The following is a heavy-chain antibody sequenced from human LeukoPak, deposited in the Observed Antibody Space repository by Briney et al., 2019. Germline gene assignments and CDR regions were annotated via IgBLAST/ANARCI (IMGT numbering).Heavy chain of an antibody. CDR3: ARVRSITIFGVAPYYYYGMDV. J-gene: IGHJ6*02. V-gene: IGHV4-39*01. D-gene: IGHD3-3*01. CDR1: GGSISSSSYY. Sequence: PSETLSLTCTVSGGSISSSSYYWGWIRQPPGKGLEWIGSIYYSGNTYYNPSLKSRVTISVDTSKNQFSLKLSSVTAADTAVYYCARVRSITIFGVAPYYYYGMDVWGQGTTVTVSS. CDR2: IYYSGNT.